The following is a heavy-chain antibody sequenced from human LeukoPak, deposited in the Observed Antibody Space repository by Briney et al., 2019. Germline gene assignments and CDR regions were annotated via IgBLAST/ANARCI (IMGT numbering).Heavy chain of an antibody. J-gene: IGHJ4*02. Sequence: PSETLSLTCTVSGGSISSSSHYWGWIRQPPGKGLEWIGSIYYSGSTYYNPSLKSRVTISVDTSKNQFSLKLSSVTAADTAVYYCATPADYYGSGSYYCFDYWGQGTLVTVSS. CDR3: ATPADYYGSGSYYCFDY. V-gene: IGHV4-39*01. CDR1: GGSISSSSHY. CDR2: IYYSGST. D-gene: IGHD3-10*01.